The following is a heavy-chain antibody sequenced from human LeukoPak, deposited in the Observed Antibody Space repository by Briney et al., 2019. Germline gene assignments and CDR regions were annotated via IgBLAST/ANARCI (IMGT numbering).Heavy chain of an antibody. CDR3: ARVSILIVPYYAFDI. CDR1: GFTFSSYG. D-gene: IGHD2/OR15-2a*01. V-gene: IGHV3-30*03. J-gene: IGHJ3*02. Sequence: PGRSLRLSCAASGFTFSSYGMHWVRQAPGKGLEWVAVISYDGSNKYYADSVKGRFTISRDNSKNTLYLQMNSLRAEDTAVYYCARVSILIVPYYAFDIWGQGTMVTVSS. CDR2: ISYDGSNK.